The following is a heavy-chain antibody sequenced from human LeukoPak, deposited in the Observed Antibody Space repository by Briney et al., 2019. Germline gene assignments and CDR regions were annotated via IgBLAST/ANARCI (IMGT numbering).Heavy chain of an antibody. V-gene: IGHV3-7*03. CDR3: ARVQKGIAAAGTGGGWFDP. D-gene: IGHD6-13*01. CDR1: GFTFDKYW. CDR2: INQDGSTK. J-gene: IGHJ5*02. Sequence: GGSLRLSCAASGFTFDKYWMTWVRQAPGKGLEWVASINQDGSTKYYVDSVRGQFTISRDNAKNSLYLQMNSLRAEDTAVYYCARVQKGIAAAGTGGGWFDPWGQGTLVTVSS.